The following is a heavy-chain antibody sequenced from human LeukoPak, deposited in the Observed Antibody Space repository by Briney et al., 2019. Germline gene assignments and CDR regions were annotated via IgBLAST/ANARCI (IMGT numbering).Heavy chain of an antibody. Sequence: GGSLRLSCTASGFTFGDYAMSWVRQAPGKGLEWVGFIRSKANGGTTEYAASVKGRFTISKDDSKSIAYLQMNSLKNEDTAVYYCTRDRGYSYGYGDYWGQGTLVTVSS. CDR3: TRDRGYSYGYGDY. D-gene: IGHD5-18*01. J-gene: IGHJ4*02. CDR1: GFTFGDYA. V-gene: IGHV3-49*04. CDR2: IRSKANGGTT.